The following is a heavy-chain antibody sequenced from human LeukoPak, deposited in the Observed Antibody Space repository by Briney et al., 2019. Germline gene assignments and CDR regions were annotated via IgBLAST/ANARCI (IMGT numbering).Heavy chain of an antibody. CDR2: IYYSGST. Sequence: SETLSLTCTVSGDSFSSRSHYWGWIRQPPGKGLEWIGSIYYSGSTYYNPSLKSRVTISIDTSKNQFSLNLSSVTAADTAVYYCARARTVSFDYWGQGTLVTVSS. CDR3: ARARTVSFDY. J-gene: IGHJ4*02. V-gene: IGHV4-39*01. CDR1: GDSFSSRSHY. D-gene: IGHD3/OR15-3a*01.